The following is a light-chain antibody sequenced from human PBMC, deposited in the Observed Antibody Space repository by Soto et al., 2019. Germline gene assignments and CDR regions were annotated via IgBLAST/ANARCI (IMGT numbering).Light chain of an antibody. V-gene: IGKV3-15*01. CDR3: QQYNNWPST. CDR1: QRVNGN. J-gene: IGKJ1*01. Sequence: EVVMTQSPPTLSVSPGERATLSCRTSQRVNGNLAWYQQSPGQAPRLLIYGASTRATGIPARFSGSGFGTEFTLAISGLQSEDFAVYYCQQYNNWPSTFGQGTKVEIK. CDR2: GAS.